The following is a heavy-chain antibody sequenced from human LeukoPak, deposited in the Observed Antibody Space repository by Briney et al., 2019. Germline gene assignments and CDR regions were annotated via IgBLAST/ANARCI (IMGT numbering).Heavy chain of an antibody. D-gene: IGHD4-11*01. CDR1: GGSISSDGYY. Sequence: SETLSLTCTVSGGSISSDGYYWAWIRQPPGTGLEWIGSVYYNGNSNHNPSLNSRVTIFVDTAKNQFSLNLRSVTAADTALYYCARRPSREGINYEAGFDPWGQGALVTVSS. CDR2: VYYNGNS. V-gene: IGHV4-39*01. J-gene: IGHJ5*02. CDR3: ARRPSREGINYEAGFDP.